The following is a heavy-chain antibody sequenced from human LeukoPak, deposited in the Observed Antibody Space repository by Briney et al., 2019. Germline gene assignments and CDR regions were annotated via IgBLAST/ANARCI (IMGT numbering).Heavy chain of an antibody. CDR1: GGSFSGYY. J-gene: IGHJ4*02. CDR3: ARDQEWLDYYDY. V-gene: IGHV4-34*01. Sequence: PSETLSLTRAVYGGSFSGYYWSWIRQPPGKGLEWIGEINHSGSTNYNPSLKSRVTISVDTSKNQFSLKLSSVTAADTAVYYCARDQEWLDYYDYWGQGTLVTVSS. D-gene: IGHD6-19*01. CDR2: INHSGST.